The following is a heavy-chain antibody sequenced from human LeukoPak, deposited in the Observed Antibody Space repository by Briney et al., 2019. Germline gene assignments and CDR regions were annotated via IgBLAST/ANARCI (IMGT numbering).Heavy chain of an antibody. CDR2: IYSGGST. D-gene: IGHD5-24*01. V-gene: IGHV3-53*04. J-gene: IGHJ4*02. CDR1: GFTVSSNY. CDR3: ARGRRPRGYNFYYFDY. Sequence: GGSLRLSCAASGFTVSSNYMSWVRQAPGKGLEWVSVIYSGGSTYYADSVKGRFTISRHNSKNTLYLQMNSLRAEDTAVYYCARGRRPRGYNFYYFDYWGQGTLVTVSS.